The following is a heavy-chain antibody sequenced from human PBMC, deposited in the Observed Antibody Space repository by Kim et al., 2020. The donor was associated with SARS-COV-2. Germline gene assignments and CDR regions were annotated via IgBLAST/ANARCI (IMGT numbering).Heavy chain of an antibody. J-gene: IGHJ4*02. V-gene: IGHV3-7*04. CDR1: GLTFSSYW. CDR3: ARGGWYHGY. Sequence: GGSLRLSCAASGLTFSSYWMSWVRQAPGKGLEWVANIKQDGSEKYYVDSVKGRFTISRDNAKNSLYLQMNSLRAEDTAVYYCARGGWYHGYWGQGTLVTV. CDR2: IKQDGSEK. D-gene: IGHD6-19*01.